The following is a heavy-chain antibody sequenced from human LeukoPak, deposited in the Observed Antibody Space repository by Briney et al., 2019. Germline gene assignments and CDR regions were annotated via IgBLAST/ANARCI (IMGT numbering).Heavy chain of an antibody. CDR3: AKDPADFDSSGQTYFDY. CDR1: GFPFSSYV. D-gene: IGHD3-22*01. V-gene: IGHV3-30*04. CDR2: ISYDGSNE. Sequence: GGSLRLSCAASGFPFSSYVMHCVRQAPGKGLEWVAIISYDGSNEYYADSVKDRFTISRHNPKNTLYLQMNSLISAHTAVYYCAKDPADFDSSGQTYFDYWGQGTLVTVSS. J-gene: IGHJ4*02.